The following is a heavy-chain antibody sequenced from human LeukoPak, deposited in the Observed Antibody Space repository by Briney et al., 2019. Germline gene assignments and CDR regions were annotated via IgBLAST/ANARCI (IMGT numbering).Heavy chain of an antibody. Sequence: SVKVSFKASGGTFSSYAISWVRRAPGQGLEWMGGIIPIFGTANYAQKFQGRVTITADESTSTAYMEVSSLRSEDTAVYYCARGVYYNFWSGLDYWGQGTQVTVSS. D-gene: IGHD3-3*01. J-gene: IGHJ4*02. CDR3: ARGVYYNFWSGLDY. CDR1: GGTFSSYA. CDR2: IIPIFGTA. V-gene: IGHV1-69*01.